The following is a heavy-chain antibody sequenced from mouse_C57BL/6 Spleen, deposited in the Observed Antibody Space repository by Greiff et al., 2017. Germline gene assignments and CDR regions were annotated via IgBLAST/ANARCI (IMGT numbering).Heavy chain of an antibody. CDR2: IDPEDGET. D-gene: IGHD1-1*01. CDR3: ARVPGGGGSSYWYFDV. CDR1: GFNINDYY. Sequence: VQLKESGAELVKPGASVKLSCTASGFNINDYYMHWVKQRTEQGLEWIGRIDPEDGETKYAPKFQGKATITADTSSNTAYLQLSSLTSEDTAVYYCARVPGGGGSSYWYFDVWGTGTTVTVSS. V-gene: IGHV14-2*01. J-gene: IGHJ1*03.